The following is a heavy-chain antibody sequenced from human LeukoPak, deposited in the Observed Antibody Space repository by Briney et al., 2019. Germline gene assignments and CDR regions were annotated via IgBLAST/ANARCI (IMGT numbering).Heavy chain of an antibody. CDR3: AKLEKSDSRFDY. J-gene: IGHJ4*02. Sequence: GRSLRLSCAASGFTFSSYGMHWVRQAPGKGLEWVAVIPYDGSNKYYADSVKGRFTISRDNSKNTLYLQMNSLRAEDTAVYYCAKLEKSDSRFDYWGQGTLVTVSS. V-gene: IGHV3-30*18. D-gene: IGHD6-6*01. CDR1: GFTFSSYG. CDR2: IPYDGSNK.